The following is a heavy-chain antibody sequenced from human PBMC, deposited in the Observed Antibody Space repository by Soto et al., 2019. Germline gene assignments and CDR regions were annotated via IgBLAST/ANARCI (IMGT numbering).Heavy chain of an antibody. CDR1: GGSISSGDYY. CDR2: IYYSGST. J-gene: IGHJ5*02. V-gene: IGHV4-30-4*01. D-gene: IGHD1-1*01. Sequence: TLSLTCTVSGGSISSGDYYWSWIRQPPGKGLEWIGYIYYSGSTYYNPSLKSRVTISVDTSKNQFSLKLSSVTAADTAVYYCARVSGGGTTIPSWFDPWGQGTLVTVSS. CDR3: ARVSGGGTTIPSWFDP.